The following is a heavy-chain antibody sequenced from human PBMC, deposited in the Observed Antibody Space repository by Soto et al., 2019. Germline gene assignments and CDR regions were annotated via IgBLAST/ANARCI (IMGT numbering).Heavy chain of an antibody. CDR3: ANPPTAIGDWFDP. CDR1: GFTFSSYG. J-gene: IGHJ5*02. CDR2: ISYDGSNK. V-gene: IGHV3-30*18. D-gene: IGHD2-21*02. Sequence: QVQLVESGGGVVQPGRSLRLSCAASGFTFSSYGMHWVRQAPGKGLEWVAVISYDGSNKYYADSVKGRFTISRDNSKNTLDRLMNSLTAEAAAVSYCANPPTAIGDWFDPWCQGTLVTVCS.